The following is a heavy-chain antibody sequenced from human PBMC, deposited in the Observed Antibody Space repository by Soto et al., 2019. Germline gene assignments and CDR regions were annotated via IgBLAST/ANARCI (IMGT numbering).Heavy chain of an antibody. CDR3: AKVGSSAWYHNSYFDY. D-gene: IGHD6-19*01. V-gene: IGHV3-23*01. Sequence: GGSLRLSCAASGFTFSSYAMTWVRQAPGKGLEWLSVISTTGSTYFAASVKGRFTISRDNSKNTLSLQMHSLRVDDTAVYYCAKVGSSAWYHNSYFDYWGQGTLVTVSS. CDR1: GFTFSSYA. J-gene: IGHJ4*02. CDR2: ISTTGST.